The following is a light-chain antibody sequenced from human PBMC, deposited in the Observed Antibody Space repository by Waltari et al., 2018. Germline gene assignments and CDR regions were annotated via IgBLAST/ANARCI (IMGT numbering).Light chain of an antibody. CDR3: QSFDSSNHRV. J-gene: IGLJ3*02. CDR2: EDN. CDR1: SGSIAANY. Sequence: NFVLTQPHSVSESPGKTVTISCARSSGSIAANYVQWFQQRPGSAPTTVIYEDNQRPSGVPDRFSGSIDSSSNSASLTISGLKTEDEADYDCQSFDSSNHRVFGGGTKLTVL. V-gene: IGLV6-57*04.